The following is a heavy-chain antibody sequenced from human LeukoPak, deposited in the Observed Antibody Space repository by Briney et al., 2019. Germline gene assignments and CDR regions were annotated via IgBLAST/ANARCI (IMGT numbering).Heavy chain of an antibody. D-gene: IGHD3-10*01. V-gene: IGHV3-23*01. Sequence: GGSLRLSCAASGFTFSSYAMSWVRQAPGKGLEWVSAISGSGGSTYYADSVKGRFTISRDNSKNTLYLQMNSLRAVDTAVYYCANRVDYYGSGSYDYWGQGTLVTVSS. CDR3: ANRVDYYGSGSYDY. J-gene: IGHJ4*02. CDR2: ISGSGGST. CDR1: GFTFSSYA.